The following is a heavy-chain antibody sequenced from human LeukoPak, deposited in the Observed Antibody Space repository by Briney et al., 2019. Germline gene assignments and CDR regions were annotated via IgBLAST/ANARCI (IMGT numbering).Heavy chain of an antibody. D-gene: IGHD3-16*02. CDR2: TRYDGSNK. J-gene: IGHJ4*02. CDR3: ARDLDYDYVWGSYRRNFDY. V-gene: IGHV3-30*02. CDR1: GFTFSSYG. Sequence: SGGSLRLSCAASGFTFSSYGMHWVRQAPGKGLEWVAFTRYDGSNKHYADSVKGRMTISRDNAKNSLYLQMNSLRAEDTAVYYCARDLDYDYVWGSYRRNFDYWGQGTLVTVSS.